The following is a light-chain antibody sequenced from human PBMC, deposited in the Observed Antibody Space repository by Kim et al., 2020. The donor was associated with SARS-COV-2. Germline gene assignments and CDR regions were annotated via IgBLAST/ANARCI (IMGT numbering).Light chain of an antibody. J-gene: IGLJ1*01. V-gene: IGLV2-23*02. Sequence: SFTISCPGTSSDVGSYNLVAWYQQYPGKAPKLVIYDVSKWPLGFSNRCSGATSGNMASLTISGLQAEDEADYYCCSRAGSRTFYVFGTGTKVTVL. CDR1: SSDVGSYNL. CDR3: CSRAGSRTFYV. CDR2: DVS.